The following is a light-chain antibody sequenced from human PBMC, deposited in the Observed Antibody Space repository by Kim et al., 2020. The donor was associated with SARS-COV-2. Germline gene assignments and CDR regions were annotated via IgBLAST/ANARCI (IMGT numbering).Light chain of an antibody. V-gene: IGKV1-5*01. CDR3: QQYNGYPYT. Sequence: SVSVGDRVTITCRASQSISNWLAWYQQKPGKAPKLLIYDASTLESGVPSRFSGSGSGTEFTLTISSLQPDDFATYSCQQYNGYPYTFGQGTKLEI. J-gene: IGKJ2*01. CDR1: QSISNW. CDR2: DAS.